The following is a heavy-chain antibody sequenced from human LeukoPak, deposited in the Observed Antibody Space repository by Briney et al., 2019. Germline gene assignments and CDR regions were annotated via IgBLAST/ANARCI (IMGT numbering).Heavy chain of an antibody. CDR3: AIMSLCSSTGCYNGGDY. V-gene: IGHV3-48*01. D-gene: IGHD2-2*02. CDR1: GFTFSSYC. Sequence: GGSLRLSCAASGFTFSSYCMNWVRQAPGKGLEWVSYISSSSSTIYYADSVKGRFTISRDNAKNSLYLQMNSLRAEDTAVYYCAIMSLCSSTGCYNGGDYWGQGTLVTVSS. J-gene: IGHJ4*02. CDR2: ISSSSSTI.